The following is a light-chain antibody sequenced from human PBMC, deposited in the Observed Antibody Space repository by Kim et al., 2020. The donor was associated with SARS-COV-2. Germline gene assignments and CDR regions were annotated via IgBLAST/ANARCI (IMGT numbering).Light chain of an antibody. CDR1: NLRSYY. V-gene: IGLV3-19*01. CDR3: NSRDSSDNVI. Sequence: VALGQTVTITCQGDNLRSYYATWYQQKPGQAPILVIYGKNNRPSGIPDRFSGSSSGNTASLTITGTQAGDEADYYCNSRDSSDNVIFGGGTQLTVL. CDR2: GKN. J-gene: IGLJ2*01.